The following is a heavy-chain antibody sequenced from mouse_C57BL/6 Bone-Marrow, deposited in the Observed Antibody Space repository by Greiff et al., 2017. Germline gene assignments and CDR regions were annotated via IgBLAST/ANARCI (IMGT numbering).Heavy chain of an antibody. CDR3: TRNGGQLRLRYFDV. CDR2: IYPRSGNT. V-gene: IGHV1-81*01. J-gene: IGHJ1*03. CDR1: GYTFTSYG. D-gene: IGHD3-2*02. Sequence: QVQLQQSGAELARPGASVKLSCKASGYTFTSYGISWVKQRTGQGLEWIGEIYPRSGNTYYNEKFKGKATLTADKSSSTADMELRSLPSEDSSVYFCTRNGGQLRLRYFDVWGTGTTVTVSS.